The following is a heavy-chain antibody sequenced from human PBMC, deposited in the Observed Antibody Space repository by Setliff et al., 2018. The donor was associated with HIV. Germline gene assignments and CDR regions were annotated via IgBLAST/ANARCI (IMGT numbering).Heavy chain of an antibody. J-gene: IGHJ6*03. V-gene: IGHV1-8*02. D-gene: IGHD6-19*01. CDR3: ARGAWYTSGWYSSRYMDV. Sequence: ASVKVSCKASGYTFTSYDINWVRQATGQGLEWMGWMNPNSGNTGSAQKFQGRVTMTRNTSISTAYMELSSLRSEDTAVYYCARGAWYTSGWYSSRYMDVWGKGTTVTVS. CDR2: MNPNSGNT. CDR1: GYTFTSYD.